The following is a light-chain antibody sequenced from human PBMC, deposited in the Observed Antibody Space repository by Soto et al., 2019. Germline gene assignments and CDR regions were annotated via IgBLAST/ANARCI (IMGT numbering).Light chain of an antibody. J-gene: IGLJ2*01. CDR1: SSNIGAGYD. CDR3: QSYDSSLSGYV. CDR2: GNS. Sequence: QSVLTQPPSVSGAPGQRVTISCTGSSSNIGAGYDVHWYQQLPGTAPKLLMYGNSNRPSGVPDRFSGSKSGTSASLAITGLQAVDEADYSCQSYDSSLSGYVFGGGTKLTVL. V-gene: IGLV1-40*01.